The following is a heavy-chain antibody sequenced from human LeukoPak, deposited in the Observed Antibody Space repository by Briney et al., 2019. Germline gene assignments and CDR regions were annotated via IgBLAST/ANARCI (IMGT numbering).Heavy chain of an antibody. CDR3: ARLWYFDWLSYFDY. V-gene: IGHV4-39*01. J-gene: IGHJ4*02. CDR2: IYYSGST. Sequence: PSETLSLTCTVSGGSISSSSYYWGWIRHPPGKGLEWIGSIYYSGSTYYNPSLKSRVTISVDTSKNQFSLKLSSVTAADTAVYYCARLWYFDWLSYFDYWGQGTLVTVSS. CDR1: GGSISSSSYY. D-gene: IGHD3-9*01.